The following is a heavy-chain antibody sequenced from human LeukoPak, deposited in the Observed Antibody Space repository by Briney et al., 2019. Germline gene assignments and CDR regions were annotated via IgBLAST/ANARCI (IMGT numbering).Heavy chain of an antibody. Sequence: PSETLSLTCTVSGYSISSGYYWGWIRQPPGKGLEWIGSIYHSGSTYYNPSLKSRVTISVDTSKNQFSLKLSSVTAADTAVYYCAPYDSSGYWFDPWGQGTLVTVSS. D-gene: IGHD3-22*01. CDR1: GYSISSGYY. V-gene: IGHV4-38-2*02. CDR3: APYDSSGYWFDP. J-gene: IGHJ5*02. CDR2: IYHSGST.